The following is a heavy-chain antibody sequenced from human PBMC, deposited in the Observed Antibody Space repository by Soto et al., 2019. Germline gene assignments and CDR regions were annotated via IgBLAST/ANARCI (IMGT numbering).Heavy chain of an antibody. V-gene: IGHV3-7*03. CDR1: GFTFSSYW. D-gene: IGHD3-3*01. J-gene: IGHJ6*02. CDR2: IKQDGSEK. Sequence: EVQLVESGGGLVQPGGSLRLSCAASGFTFSSYWMSWVRQAPGKGLEWVANIKQDGSEKYYVDSVKGRFTISRDNAKNSLYLQMNSLRAEDTAVYYCARDQYDFCSGYYLYYYYYYGMDVWGQGTTVTVSS. CDR3: ARDQYDFCSGYYLYYYYYYGMDV.